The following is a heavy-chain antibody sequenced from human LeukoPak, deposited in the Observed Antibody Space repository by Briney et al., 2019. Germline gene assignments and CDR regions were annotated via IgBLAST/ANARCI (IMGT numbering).Heavy chain of an antibody. D-gene: IGHD5-18*01. Sequence: GESLKISCRGSGYSFTDYGVAWVRHMPGQGLEWMGFIWPGDSSTMYSPSFQGQVPISADRSISTAYLQWSSLEASDTAMYYGARRMFGYSYGGLDHWGQGTLVTVSS. V-gene: IGHV5-51*01. J-gene: IGHJ4*02. CDR3: ARRMFGYSYGGLDH. CDR1: GYSFTDYG. CDR2: IWPGDSST.